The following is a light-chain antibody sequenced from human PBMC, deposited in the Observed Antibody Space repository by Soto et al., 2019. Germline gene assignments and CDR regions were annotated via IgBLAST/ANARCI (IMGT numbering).Light chain of an antibody. V-gene: IGKV1-5*01. CDR3: QQYHTSPIT. CDR1: QTISSW. Sequence: DIQMTESPSTLSTSVGDRVTIPCRASQTISSWLAWYQQKPGKAPTLLIYDASTLERGVPSRFSVTGSGTEFTLSIDSLQPDDFATYYCQQYHTSPITFGQGTRLEIK. J-gene: IGKJ5*01. CDR2: DAS.